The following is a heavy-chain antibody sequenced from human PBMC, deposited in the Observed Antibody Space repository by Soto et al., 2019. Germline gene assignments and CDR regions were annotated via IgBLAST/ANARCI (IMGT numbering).Heavy chain of an antibody. CDR3: AKYRLSPLDDAFDI. J-gene: IGHJ3*02. D-gene: IGHD1-1*01. V-gene: IGHV3-9*01. Sequence: EVQLVESGGGLVQPGRSLRLSCAASGFTFDDYAMHWVRQAPGKGLEWVSGISWNSGSIGYAESVKGRVTISRDNAKNSLYLQMNSLRAEDTALYYCAKYRLSPLDDAFDIWGEGTMVTVSS. CDR1: GFTFDDYA. CDR2: ISWNSGSI.